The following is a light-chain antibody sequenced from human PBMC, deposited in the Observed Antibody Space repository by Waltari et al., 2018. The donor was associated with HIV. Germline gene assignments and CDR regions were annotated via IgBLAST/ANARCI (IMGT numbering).Light chain of an antibody. J-gene: IGLJ3*02. Sequence: SYVLTQSPSVSVAPGQTARITCGGDNIGTKSVHWYQQNPGQAPVLVVYGDRDRPSGIPEGFSGSNSGNTATLTVSRVEVGDEADYYCQVWDGSSDHWVFGGGTKLTVL. CDR3: QVWDGSSDHWV. CDR1: NIGTKS. V-gene: IGLV3-21*02. CDR2: GDR.